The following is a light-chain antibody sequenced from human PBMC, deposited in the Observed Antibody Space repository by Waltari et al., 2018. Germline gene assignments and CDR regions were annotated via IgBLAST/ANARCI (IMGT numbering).Light chain of an antibody. V-gene: IGLV3-1*01. Sequence: SYDLTQPPSVSVSPGQTASITCSGDELGNRYVCWYQQKPGQSPVLIIYQNGRRPSGIPDRFSGSNSGHTATLTISGTQAMDEADYYCQAWDRGTRGVFGGGTRLTVL. CDR2: QNG. CDR1: ELGNRY. CDR3: QAWDRGTRGV. J-gene: IGLJ2*01.